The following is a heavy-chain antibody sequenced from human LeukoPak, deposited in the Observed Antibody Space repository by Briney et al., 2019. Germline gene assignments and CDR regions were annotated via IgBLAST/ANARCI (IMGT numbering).Heavy chain of an antibody. D-gene: IGHD4-17*01. CDR1: GYIFTSYW. J-gene: IGHJ4*02. Sequence: GESLKISCKGSGYIFTSYWIGWVRQMPGKGLEWMGIIYPGDSDTRYSPSFQGQVTISADKSISTAYLQWSSLKASDTAMYYCARLPYGDRIRYLFDYWGQGTLVTVSS. V-gene: IGHV5-51*01. CDR3: ARLPYGDRIRYLFDY. CDR2: IYPGDSDT.